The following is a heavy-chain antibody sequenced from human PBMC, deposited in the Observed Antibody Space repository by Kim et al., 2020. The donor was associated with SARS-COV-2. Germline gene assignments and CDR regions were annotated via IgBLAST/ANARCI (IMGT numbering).Heavy chain of an antibody. CDR3: ARDGTIFSYRYIDY. V-gene: IGHV3-30-3*01. Sequence: GGSLRLSCAASGFTFSSYAMHWVRQAPGKGLEWVAVISYDGSNKYYADSVKGRFTISRDNSKNTLYLQMNSLRAEDTAVYYCARDGTIFSYRYIDYWGQGTLVTVSS. CDR1: GFTFSSYA. J-gene: IGHJ4*02. D-gene: IGHD3-9*01. CDR2: ISYDGSNK.